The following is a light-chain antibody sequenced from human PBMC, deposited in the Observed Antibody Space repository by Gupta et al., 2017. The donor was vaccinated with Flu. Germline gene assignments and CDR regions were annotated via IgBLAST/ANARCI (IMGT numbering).Light chain of an antibody. CDR2: KDS. V-gene: IGLV3-25*03. J-gene: IGLJ3*02. CDR3: QSADSSGTYQGV. Sequence: GGALPKQYAYWYQQKPGQAPVLVIYKDSERPSGIPERFSGSSSGTTVTLTISGVQAEDEADYYCQSADSSGTYQGVFGGGTKLTVL. CDR1: ALPKQY.